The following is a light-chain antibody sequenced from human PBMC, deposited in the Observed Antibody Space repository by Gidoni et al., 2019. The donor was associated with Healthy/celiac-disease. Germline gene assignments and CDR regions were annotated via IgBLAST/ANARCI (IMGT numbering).Light chain of an antibody. CDR3: QQSYSTVT. Sequence: DIQMTKSPSSLSASVGDRVTITCRESQSISSFLNWYQQKPGKAPKLLIYAASSLQSGVPSRFSGSGSGTDFTLTISSLQPEDFATYYCQQSYSTVTFGQGTKVEIK. CDR2: AAS. J-gene: IGKJ1*01. CDR1: QSISSF. V-gene: IGKV1-39*01.